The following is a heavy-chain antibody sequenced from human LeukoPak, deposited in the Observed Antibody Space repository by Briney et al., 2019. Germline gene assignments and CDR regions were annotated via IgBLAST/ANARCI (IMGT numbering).Heavy chain of an antibody. J-gene: IGHJ6*03. D-gene: IGHD4-17*01. CDR2: LYPGDSDT. CDR3: VRTPYGQNYMDV. V-gene: IGHV5-51*01. CDR1: GYTFNRYW. Sequence: GESLQISCKGSGYTFNRYWIGWVRQLPGKGLEWMGILYPGDSDTRYSPSFQGQVTISADKSISTAYLQWSSLKASDTAMYYCVRTPYGQNYMDVWGKGTTVTVSS.